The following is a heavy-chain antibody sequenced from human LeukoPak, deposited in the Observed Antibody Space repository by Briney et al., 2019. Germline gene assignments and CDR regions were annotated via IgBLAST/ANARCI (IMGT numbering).Heavy chain of an antibody. Sequence: GGSLRLSCAASGLSFSNYWMFWVRQAPGKGLEWVANIKEDGSEKYYVDSVKGRFTISRDNAKNSLYLQMNSLRAEDTAVYYCARVVYGWYFDLWGRGTLVTVSS. CDR1: GLSFSNYW. CDR3: ARVVYGWYFDL. V-gene: IGHV3-7*05. J-gene: IGHJ2*01. CDR2: IKEDGSEK. D-gene: IGHD5/OR15-5a*01.